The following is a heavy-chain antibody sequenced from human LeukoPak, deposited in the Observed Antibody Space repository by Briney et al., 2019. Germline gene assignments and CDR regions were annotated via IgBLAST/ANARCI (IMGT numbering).Heavy chain of an antibody. J-gene: IGHJ3*02. CDR2: IYHSGST. Sequence: SQTLSLTCAVSGGSISSGGYSWSWIRQPPGKGLEWIGYIYHSGSTYYNPSLKSRVTISVDRSKNQFSLKLSSVTAADTAVYYCARNYGSSGFDAFDIWGQGTMVTVSS. V-gene: IGHV4-30-2*01. D-gene: IGHD3-22*01. CDR3: ARNYGSSGFDAFDI. CDR1: GGSISSGGYS.